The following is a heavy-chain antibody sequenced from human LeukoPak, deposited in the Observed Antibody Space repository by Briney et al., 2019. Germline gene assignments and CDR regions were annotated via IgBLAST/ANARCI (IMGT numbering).Heavy chain of an antibody. V-gene: IGHV4-30-2*01. J-gene: IGHJ3*02. CDR2: IYHSGST. Sequence: SETLSLTCTVSGGSISSGGYYWSWIRQPPGKGLEWIGYIYHSGSTYYNPSLKSRVTISVDTSKNQFSLKLSSVTAADTAVYYCARSSKSTRAFDIWGQGAVVTVSS. CDR3: ARSSKSTRAFDI. CDR1: GGSISSGGYY.